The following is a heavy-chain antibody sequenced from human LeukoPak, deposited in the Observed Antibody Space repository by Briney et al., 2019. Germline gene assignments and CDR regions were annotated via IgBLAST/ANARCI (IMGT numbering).Heavy chain of an antibody. CDR3: ARGPPNWGYDY. Sequence: ASVKVSFKASGYTFTSYDFNWVRQATGQRPEWMGWMSPNSGDTGYAQKFQDRVTMTRNTSISTAYMELSSLRSDDTAVYYCARGPPNWGYDYWGPGTLVTVSS. J-gene: IGHJ4*02. D-gene: IGHD7-27*01. V-gene: IGHV1-8*01. CDR1: GYTFTSYD. CDR2: MSPNSGDT.